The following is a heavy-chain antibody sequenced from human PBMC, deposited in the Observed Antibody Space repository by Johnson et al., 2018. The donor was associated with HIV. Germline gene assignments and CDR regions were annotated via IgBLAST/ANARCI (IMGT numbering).Heavy chain of an antibody. CDR3: TTGFAAFDS. CDR2: IKSKTDGGTT. CDR1: GFTFSNTW. Sequence: EVQLVESGGGLVQPGGSLRVSCAASGFTFSNTWMSWVRQAPGKGLEWVGRIKSKTDGGTTDYAAPVKGRFTISRDDSKNSLYLQLNSLKTEDTAVYDCTTGFAAFDSWGQGTMVTVSS. J-gene: IGHJ3*02. V-gene: IGHV3-15*01.